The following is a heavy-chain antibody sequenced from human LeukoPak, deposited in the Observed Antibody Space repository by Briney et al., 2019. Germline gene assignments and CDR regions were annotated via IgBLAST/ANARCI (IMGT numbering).Heavy chain of an antibody. Sequence: GGSLRLSCAASGFTFDDYGMSWVRQAPGKGLEWVSAISGSGGRAYYADSVKGRFTISRDNSKDTLYLQMNSLRAEDTAVYYCAKDDGFYWGQGTLVTVSS. D-gene: IGHD3-10*01. CDR3: AKDDGFY. CDR2: ISGSGGRA. CDR1: GFTFDDYG. J-gene: IGHJ4*02. V-gene: IGHV3-23*01.